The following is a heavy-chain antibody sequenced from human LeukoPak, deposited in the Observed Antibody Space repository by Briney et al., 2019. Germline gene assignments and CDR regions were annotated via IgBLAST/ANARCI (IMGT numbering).Heavy chain of an antibody. D-gene: IGHD6-13*01. J-gene: IGHJ4*02. V-gene: IGHV4-38-2*02. CDR1: GYSISSGYY. CDR2: IYHSGST. CDR3: ARVDSSSWYGNFDY. Sequence: SETLSLTCTVSGYSISSGYYWGWIRQPPGKGLGWIGSIYHSGSTYYNPSLKSRVTISVDTSKNQFSLKLSSVTAADTAVYYCARVDSSSWYGNFDYWGQGTLVTVSS.